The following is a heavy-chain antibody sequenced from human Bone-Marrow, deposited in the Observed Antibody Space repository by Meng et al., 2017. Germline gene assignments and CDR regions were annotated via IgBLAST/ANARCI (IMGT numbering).Heavy chain of an antibody. D-gene: IGHD4-11*01. CDR2: INHSGGT. V-gene: IGHV4-34*01. Sequence: SETLSLTCVVSGGSFSDYYWSWIRQPPGKGLEWIGEINHSGGTNYNPSLESRATISVDTSQNNLSLKLSSVTAADSAVYYCARGPTTMAHDFDYWGQGTLVTVSS. J-gene: IGHJ4*02. CDR1: GGSFSDYY. CDR3: ARGPTTMAHDFDY.